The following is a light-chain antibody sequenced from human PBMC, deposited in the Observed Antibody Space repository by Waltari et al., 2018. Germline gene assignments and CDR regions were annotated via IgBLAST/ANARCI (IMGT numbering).Light chain of an antibody. V-gene: IGLV1-44*01. CDR2: RND. CDR3: ASWDDSLNGRWV. Sequence: QPPSASGTPGQRVTISCSGSYSNVGANVVNWYQHLPGTAPKLLIYRNDRRPSGVPDRFSASKSGTSASLAISGLRPEDEADYYCASWDDSLNGRWVFGGGTKLTVL. CDR1: YSNVGANV. J-gene: IGLJ2*01.